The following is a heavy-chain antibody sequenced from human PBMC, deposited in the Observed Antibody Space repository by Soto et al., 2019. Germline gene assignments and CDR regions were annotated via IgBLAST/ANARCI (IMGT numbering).Heavy chain of an antibody. D-gene: IGHD6-6*01. CDR2: IYWDDDK. CDR1: GFSLSTSGVG. Sequence: SGPTLVNPTQTLTLTCTFSGFSLSTSGVGVGWIRQPPGKALEWLALIYWDDDKRYSPSLKSRLTITKDTSKNQVVLTMTNMDPVDTATYYCAHSEEKIEYSSSSSVTFDYWGQGTLVTVSS. CDR3: AHSEEKIEYSSSSSVTFDY. J-gene: IGHJ4*02. V-gene: IGHV2-5*02.